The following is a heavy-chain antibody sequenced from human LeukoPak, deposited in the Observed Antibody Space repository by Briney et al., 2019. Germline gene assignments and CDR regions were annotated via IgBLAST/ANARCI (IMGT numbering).Heavy chain of an antibody. D-gene: IGHD3-10*01. CDR1: GFTFSSYG. J-gene: IGHJ6*02. CDR3: AREMPGGYYGSGISPPYYYGMDV. Sequence: GGSLRLSCAASGFTFSSYGMHWVRQTPGKGLEWVALIWYDGSHTYYADSVKGRFTISRDNSKNTLYLQMNSLRAEDTAVYYCAREMPGGYYGSGISPPYYYGMDVWGQGTTVTVSS. CDR2: IWYDGSHT. V-gene: IGHV3-33*01.